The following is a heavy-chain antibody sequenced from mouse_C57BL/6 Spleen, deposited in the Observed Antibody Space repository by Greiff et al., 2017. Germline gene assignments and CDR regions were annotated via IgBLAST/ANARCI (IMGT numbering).Heavy chain of an antibody. CDR1: GYAFSSSW. Sequence: QVQLQQSGPELVKPGASVKISCKASGYAFSSSWMNWVKQRPGKGLEWIGRIYPGDGDTNYNGKFKGKATLTADKSSSTAYMQLSSLTSEDSAVYFCARAGRFITTVVDFDDWGQGTTLTVSS. J-gene: IGHJ2*01. V-gene: IGHV1-82*01. CDR3: ARAGRFITTVVDFDD. CDR2: IYPGDGDT. D-gene: IGHD1-1*01.